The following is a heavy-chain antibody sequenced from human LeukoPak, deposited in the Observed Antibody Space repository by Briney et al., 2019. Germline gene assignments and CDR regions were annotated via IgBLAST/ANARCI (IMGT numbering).Heavy chain of an antibody. V-gene: IGHV1-2*04. J-gene: IGHJ4*02. Sequence: GASMKVSCKASGYTFTAYYMHWVRQAPGQGLEWMGWINLNNGGTNYAQKFQGWVTMTRDTSISTAYMELSRLRSDDTAVYYCARDKVVPAATSFDYWGQGTLVTVSS. CDR3: ARDKVVPAATSFDY. CDR2: INLNNGGT. CDR1: GYTFTAYY. D-gene: IGHD2-2*01.